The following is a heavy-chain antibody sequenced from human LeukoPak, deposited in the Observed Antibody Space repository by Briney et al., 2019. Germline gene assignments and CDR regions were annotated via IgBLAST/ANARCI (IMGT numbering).Heavy chain of an antibody. D-gene: IGHD4-17*01. Sequence: SETLSLTCAVYGGSFSGYYWTWIRQTPEKGLEWIGEINNSGSTNYNPSLKSRVTISVDTSKNLFSLKLSSVTAADTAVYYCARGGYGDFRDAFDIWGQGTMVTVSS. V-gene: IGHV4-34*01. CDR3: ARGGYGDFRDAFDI. CDR2: INNSGST. CDR1: GGSFSGYY. J-gene: IGHJ3*02.